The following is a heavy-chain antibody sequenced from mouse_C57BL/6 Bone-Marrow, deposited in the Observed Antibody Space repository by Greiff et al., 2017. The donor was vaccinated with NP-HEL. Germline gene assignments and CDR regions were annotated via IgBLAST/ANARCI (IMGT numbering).Heavy chain of an antibody. CDR2: IRNKANNHAT. CDR3: TRPRGFPKYYYAMDY. Sequence: EVKLQESGGGLVQPGGSMKLSCAASGFTFSDAWMDWVRQSPEKGLEWVAEIRNKANNHATYYAESVKGRFTISRDDSKSSVYLQMNSLRAEDTGIYYCTRPRGFPKYYYAMDYWGQGTSVTVSS. V-gene: IGHV6-6*01. CDR1: GFTFSDAW. J-gene: IGHJ4*01.